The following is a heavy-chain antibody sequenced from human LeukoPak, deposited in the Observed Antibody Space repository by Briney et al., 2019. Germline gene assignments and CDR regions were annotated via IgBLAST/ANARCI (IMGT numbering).Heavy chain of an antibody. Sequence: SETLSLTCTVSGGSISSYYWSWIRQPQGKGLEWIGYIYYSGSTNYNPSLKSRVTISVDTSKNQFSLKLSSVTAADTAVYYCARNHIAVAGMSGSYNWFDPWGQGTLVAVSS. CDR2: IYYSGST. V-gene: IGHV4-59*08. D-gene: IGHD6-19*01. CDR1: GGSISSYY. J-gene: IGHJ5*02. CDR3: ARNHIAVAGMSGSYNWFDP.